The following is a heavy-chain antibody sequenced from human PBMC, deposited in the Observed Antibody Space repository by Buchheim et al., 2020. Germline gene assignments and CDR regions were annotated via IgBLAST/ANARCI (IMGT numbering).Heavy chain of an antibody. CDR2: IKSKADGGTT. Sequence: EVQLVESGGGLVKPGGSLRLSCAASGFTFSNAWMSWVRQAPGKGLEWVGRIKSKADGGTTDYAAPVKGRFTISRDDSKNTLYLQMNSLKTEDTAVYYCTTAMVRGVTPDYYYYGMDVWGQGTT. J-gene: IGHJ6*02. CDR3: TTAMVRGVTPDYYYYGMDV. CDR1: GFTFSNAW. D-gene: IGHD3-10*01. V-gene: IGHV3-15*01.